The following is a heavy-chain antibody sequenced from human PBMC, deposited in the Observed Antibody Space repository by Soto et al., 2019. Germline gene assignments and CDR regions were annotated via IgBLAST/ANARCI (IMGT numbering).Heavy chain of an antibody. V-gene: IGHV3-30-3*01. CDR1: GFTFSSYA. CDR3: ASFVSGWSRYYYYGMDV. Sequence: GGSLRLSCAASGFTFSSYAMHWVRQAPGKGLEWVAVISYDGSNKYYADSVKGRFTISRDNSKNTLYLQMNSLRAEDTAVYYCASFVSGWSRYYYYGMDVWGQGTTVTVSS. CDR2: ISYDGSNK. D-gene: IGHD6-19*01. J-gene: IGHJ6*02.